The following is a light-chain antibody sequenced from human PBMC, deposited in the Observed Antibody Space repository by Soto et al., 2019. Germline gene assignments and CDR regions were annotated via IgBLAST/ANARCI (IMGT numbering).Light chain of an antibody. V-gene: IGLV1-44*01. CDR3: AAWDGNLKGWL. J-gene: IGLJ3*02. CDR2: SDD. Sequence: QSVLTQPPSASGTPGQRVTISCSGGTSNIGSQTVNWYQQLPGTAPKLLIYSDDQWPSGVTDRFSGSKSGTSASLAISGLQSDDEADYYCAAWDGNLKGWLFGGGTKVTVL. CDR1: TSNIGSQT.